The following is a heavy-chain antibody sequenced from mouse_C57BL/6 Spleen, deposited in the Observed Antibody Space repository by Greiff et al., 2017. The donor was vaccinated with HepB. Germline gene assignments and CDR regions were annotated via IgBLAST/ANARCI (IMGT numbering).Heavy chain of an antibody. V-gene: IGHV5-16*01. CDR2: INYDGSST. D-gene: IGHD2-2*01. CDR1: GFTFSDYY. Sequence: EVQLVESEGGLVQPGSSMKLSCTASGFTFSDYYMAWVRQVPEKGLEWVANINYDGSSTYYLDSLKSRFIISRDNAMNILYLQMSSLKSEDTATYYCARGSYGYSYWYFDVWGTGTTVTVSS. J-gene: IGHJ1*03. CDR3: ARGSYGYSYWYFDV.